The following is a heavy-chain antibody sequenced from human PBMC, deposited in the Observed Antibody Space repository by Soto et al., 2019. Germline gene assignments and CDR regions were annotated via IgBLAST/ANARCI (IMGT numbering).Heavy chain of an antibody. J-gene: IGHJ5*02. D-gene: IGHD6-19*01. V-gene: IGHV3-7*01. Sequence: EVQLVGSGGGLVQPGGSLRLSCAASGFSFSSYWMFWVRQAPGKGLEWVASIKQDGSEKYYVGSVKGRFTIYRDNAKNSVYLQMNSLRAEDTAVYSCATDRGWYKFDPWGQGTLVTVSS. CDR3: ATDRGWYKFDP. CDR1: GFSFSSYW. CDR2: IKQDGSEK.